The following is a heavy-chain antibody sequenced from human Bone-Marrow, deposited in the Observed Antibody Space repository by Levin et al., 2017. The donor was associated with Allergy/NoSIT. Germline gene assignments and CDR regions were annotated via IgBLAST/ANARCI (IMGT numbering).Heavy chain of an antibody. CDR3: AKDRKLSLYGDFDY. J-gene: IGHJ4*02. V-gene: IGHV3-9*01. CDR1: AFNFDEYA. CDR2: ISWNSGRI. D-gene: IGHD4-17*01. Sequence: GGSLRLSCAASAFNFDEYALHWVRQAPGKGLEWVSGISWNSGRIGYADSVKGRFTISRDNAKNSLFLQMNNLRPEDTAFYFCAKDRKLSLYGDFDYWGQGTLVTVSS.